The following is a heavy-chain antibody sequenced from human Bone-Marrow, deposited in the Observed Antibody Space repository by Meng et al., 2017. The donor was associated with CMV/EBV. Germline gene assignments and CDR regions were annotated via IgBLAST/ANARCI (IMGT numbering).Heavy chain of an antibody. CDR3: VRDRSPLGWYGVGDYFGMDV. V-gene: IGHV3-20*04. Sequence: GGSLRLSCAGSGFRFDDYAMSWVRQVPGKGLEWVSGINWNGGRTGYVDPVRGRFIITRDNAKSLLYLQMNRLRTEDTAVYSCVRDRSPLGWYGVGDYFGMDVWGQGTTVTVSS. D-gene: IGHD2-8*01. J-gene: IGHJ6*02. CDR2: INWNGGRT. CDR1: GFRFDDYA.